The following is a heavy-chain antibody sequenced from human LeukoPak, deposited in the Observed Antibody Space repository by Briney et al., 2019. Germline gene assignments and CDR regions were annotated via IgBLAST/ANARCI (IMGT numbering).Heavy chain of an antibody. D-gene: IGHD3-10*01. Sequence: SETLSLTCTVSSGSISTSNYYWGWIRQPPGKGLEWIGSMYYSGSTFYNPSLKSRVTILVDTSKNQFSLKLSSVTAADTAVYYCARDYGSGRRYYYMDVWGKGTTVTVSS. CDR3: ARDYGSGRRYYYMDV. J-gene: IGHJ6*03. V-gene: IGHV4-39*07. CDR2: MYYSGST. CDR1: SGSISTSNYY.